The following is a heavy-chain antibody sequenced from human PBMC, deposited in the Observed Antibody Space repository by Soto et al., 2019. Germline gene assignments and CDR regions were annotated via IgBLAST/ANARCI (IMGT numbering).Heavy chain of an antibody. CDR3: ARVRVGLEEAGVWPH. V-gene: IGHV1-18*01. Sequence: QVQLVQSGAEVKKPGASVKVSCKASGYTFTSYGISWVRQAPGQGLEWMGWINPYNGNTQYAEQFSGRVTVTADTSTTSSCLEVNSMTSDYTAVFYCARVRVGLEEAGVWPHWGQGTLSTASS. CDR2: INPYNGNT. CDR1: GYTFTSYG. J-gene: IGHJ4*02. D-gene: IGHD6-13*01.